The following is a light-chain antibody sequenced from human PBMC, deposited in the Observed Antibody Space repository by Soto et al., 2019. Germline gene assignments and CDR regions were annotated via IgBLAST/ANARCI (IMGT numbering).Light chain of an antibody. Sequence: DIQMTQSPSTLSASVGDGVTITCRASQSISSWLAWYQQKPGKAPKLLIYDASSLESGVPSGFSGSGSGTEFTLTISSLQPDDFATYYCQQYNSYSHTFGQGTKLEIK. CDR1: QSISSW. J-gene: IGKJ2*01. CDR2: DAS. CDR3: QQYNSYSHT. V-gene: IGKV1-5*01.